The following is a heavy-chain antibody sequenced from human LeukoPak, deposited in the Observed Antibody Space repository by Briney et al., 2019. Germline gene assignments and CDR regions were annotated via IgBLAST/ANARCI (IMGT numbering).Heavy chain of an antibody. J-gene: IGHJ6*02. CDR3: ARRPVATNYYYGMDV. CDR1: GYSFTTYY. Sequence: GESLKISCQGSGYSFTTYYITWARQMPGKGLEWMGRIDPSDSYTNYSPSFQGHVTISSDQSISTAYLQWSSLKASDTAIYYCARRPVATNYYYGMDVWGQGTTVTVSS. CDR2: IDPSDSYT. D-gene: IGHD2-2*01. V-gene: IGHV5-10-1*01.